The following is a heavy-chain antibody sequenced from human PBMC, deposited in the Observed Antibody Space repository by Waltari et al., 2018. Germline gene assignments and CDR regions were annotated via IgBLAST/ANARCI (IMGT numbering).Heavy chain of an antibody. D-gene: IGHD5-18*01. CDR2: IYYSGST. J-gene: IGHJ4*02. CDR1: GGSISSYY. Sequence: QVQLQESGPGLVKPSETLSLTCTVSGGSISSYYWSWIRQPPGQGLEWIGYIYYSGSTNYNPSLKSRVTISVDTSKNQFSMKLSSVTAADTAVYYCARGGGKRDGTQLDRILFDYWGQGTLVTVSS. V-gene: IGHV4-59*01. CDR3: ARGGGKRDGTQLDRILFDY.